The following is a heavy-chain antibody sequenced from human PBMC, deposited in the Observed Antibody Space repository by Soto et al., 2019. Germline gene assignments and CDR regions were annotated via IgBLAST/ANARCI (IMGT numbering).Heavy chain of an antibody. J-gene: IGHJ4*02. V-gene: IGHV3-23*01. D-gene: IGHD4-17*01. CDR2: ISGSGGST. CDR1: GFTFSSYA. Sequence: EVQLLESGGGLVQPGGSLRLSCAASGFTFSSYAMSWVRQAPGKGLEWVSAISGSGGSTYYPDSVKGRFTISRDNSKNTLYLQMNSLRAEDTAVYYCAKDRREVTTSSAFDYWGQGTLVTVSS. CDR3: AKDRREVTTSSAFDY.